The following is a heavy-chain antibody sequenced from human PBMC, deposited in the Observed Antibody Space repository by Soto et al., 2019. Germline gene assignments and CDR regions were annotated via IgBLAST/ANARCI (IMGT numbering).Heavy chain of an antibody. J-gene: IGHJ3*02. V-gene: IGHV1-69*12. CDR1: GGTFSSYA. CDR3: ARDTPGTYGDLSTGAFDI. CDR2: IIPIFGTA. D-gene: IGHD4-17*01. Sequence: QVQLVQSGAEVKKPGSSVKVSCKASGGTFSSYAISWVRQAPGQGLEWMGGIIPIFGTANYAQKFQGRVTITADESTSTAYMELSSLISEDTAVYYCARDTPGTYGDLSTGAFDIWGQGTMVTVSS.